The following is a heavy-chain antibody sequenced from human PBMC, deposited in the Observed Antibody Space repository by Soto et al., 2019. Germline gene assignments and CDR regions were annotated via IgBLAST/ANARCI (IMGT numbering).Heavy chain of an antibody. CDR2: INAGNGNT. V-gene: IGHV1-3*01. CDR3: ATGALGFGYP. J-gene: IGHJ4*02. Sequence: ASVKVSCRASGYTFTGYAILWVRQAPGQRLEWMGWINAGNGNTKYSQKFQGRVTMTEDTSTDTAYIELSSLRSEDTAVYYCATGALGFGYPWGQGTLVTVSS. CDR1: GYTFTGYA. D-gene: IGHD3-10*01.